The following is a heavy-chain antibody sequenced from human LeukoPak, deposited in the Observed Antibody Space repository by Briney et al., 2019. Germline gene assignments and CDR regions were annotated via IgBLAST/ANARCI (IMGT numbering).Heavy chain of an antibody. CDR1: GYTFTSYG. V-gene: IGHV1-18*01. CDR3: AGDELTYYYGSSGYSA. Sequence: GASVKVSCKASGYTFTSYGISWVRQAPGQGLEWMGWISAYNGNTNYAQKLQGRVTMTTDTSTSTAYMELRSLRSDDTAVYYCAGDELTYYYGSSGYSAWGQGTLVTVSS. D-gene: IGHD3-22*01. J-gene: IGHJ5*02. CDR2: ISAYNGNT.